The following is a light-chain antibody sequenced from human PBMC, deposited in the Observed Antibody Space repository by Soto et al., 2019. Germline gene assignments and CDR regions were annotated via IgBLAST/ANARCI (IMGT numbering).Light chain of an antibody. J-gene: IGKJ1*01. Sequence: DIQMTQSTSSLSASVGDRVTITCRASQGISNYLAWYQQKPGKVPKLLIYAASTLQSGVPSRLSGSRSGTDFTLTISSLQPEDVATYYCQKYNRAPRTFGQGTKVEIK. CDR2: AAS. V-gene: IGKV1-27*01. CDR3: QKYNRAPRT. CDR1: QGISNY.